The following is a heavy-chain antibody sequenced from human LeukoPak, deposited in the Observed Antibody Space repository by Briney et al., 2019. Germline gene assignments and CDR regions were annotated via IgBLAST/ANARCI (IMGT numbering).Heavy chain of an antibody. CDR1: GFTFSSYS. CDR2: ISSSSITI. D-gene: IGHD1-7*01. Sequence: PGGSLRLSCAASGFTFSSYSMNWVRQAPGKGLEWVSYISSSSITIYYADSVKGRFTISRDNSKNTLYLQMNSLRVEDTAVYYCAKRPVIDPKSITGTKWTLDYWGQGTLVTVSS. V-gene: IGHV3-48*01. J-gene: IGHJ4*02. CDR3: AKRPVIDPKSITGTKWTLDY.